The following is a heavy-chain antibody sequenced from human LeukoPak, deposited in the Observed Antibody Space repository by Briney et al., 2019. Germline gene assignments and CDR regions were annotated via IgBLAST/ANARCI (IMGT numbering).Heavy chain of an antibody. J-gene: IGHJ6*03. D-gene: IGHD3-10*01. CDR3: AKDRGSGSYYNVRYYYMDV. V-gene: IGHV3-30*02. CDR1: GFTFSHYG. Sequence: GGSLRLSCAVSGFTFSHYGMHWVRQAPGKGLEWLAFTPYDGNYEFYADSVKGRFTISRDNSKNTLYLQMNSLRAEDTAVYYCAKDRGSGSYYNVRYYYMDVWGKGTTVTVSS. CDR2: TPYDGNYE.